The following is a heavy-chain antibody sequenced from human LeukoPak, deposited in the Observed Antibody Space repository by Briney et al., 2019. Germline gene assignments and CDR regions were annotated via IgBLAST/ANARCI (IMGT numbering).Heavy chain of an antibody. CDR3: ARARELALDY. J-gene: IGHJ4*02. CDR2: IYYSGST. CDR1: GGSISSYY. Sequence: SETLSLTCTVSGGSISSYYWSWIRQPPGKGLEWIGYIYYSGSTNYNPSLKSRVTISVDTSKNQFSLKLSSVTAADTAVYYCARARELALDYWGQGTLVTVSS. D-gene: IGHD1-7*01. V-gene: IGHV4-59*01.